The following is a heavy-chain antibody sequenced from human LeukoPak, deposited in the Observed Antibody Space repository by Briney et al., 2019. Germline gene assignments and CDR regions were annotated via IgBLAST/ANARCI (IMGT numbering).Heavy chain of an antibody. Sequence: PGGSLRLSCAASGFTFSSYAMSWVRQAPGKGLEWVSAISGSGGSTYYADSVKGRFTVSRDNSANTLSLQMNSLRPEDTATYYCARAHAFDIWGQGTMVIVSS. CDR3: ARAHAFDI. CDR2: ISGSGGST. CDR1: GFTFSSYA. J-gene: IGHJ3*02. V-gene: IGHV3-23*01.